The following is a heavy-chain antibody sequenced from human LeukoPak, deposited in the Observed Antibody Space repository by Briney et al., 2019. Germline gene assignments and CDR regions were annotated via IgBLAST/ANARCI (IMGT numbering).Heavy chain of an antibody. CDR1: GGSISSYY. CDR3: ARRSPERYCSGGSCYYYYGMDV. V-gene: IGHV4-59*08. CDR2: IYYSGST. Sequence: SETLSLTCTVSGGSISSYYWSWIRQPPGKGLEWIGYIYYSGSTNYNPSLKSRVTISVDTSKNQFSLKLSSVTAADTAVYYCARRSPERYCSGGSCYYYYGMDVWGQGTTVTVSS. J-gene: IGHJ6*02. D-gene: IGHD2-15*01.